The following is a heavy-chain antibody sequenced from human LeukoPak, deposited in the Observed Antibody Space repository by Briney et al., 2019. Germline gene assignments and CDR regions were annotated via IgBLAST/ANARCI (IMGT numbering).Heavy chain of an antibody. D-gene: IGHD2/OR15-2a*01. Sequence: GASVKVSCKASGYTFTSYGISWVRQAPGQGLEWMGIIYPGGSDTRYSPSFQGQVTISADKSINTAYLQWSSLKASDTAMYYCARHLYCTTTTCSYFDSWGQGTLVTVSS. J-gene: IGHJ4*02. V-gene: IGHV5-51*01. CDR3: ARHLYCTTTTCSYFDS. CDR2: IYPGGSDT. CDR1: GYTFTSYG.